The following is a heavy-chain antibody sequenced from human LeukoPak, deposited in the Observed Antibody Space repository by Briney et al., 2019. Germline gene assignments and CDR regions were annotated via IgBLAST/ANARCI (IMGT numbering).Heavy chain of an antibody. CDR1: EFTFSSYA. D-gene: IGHD3-9*01. CDR2: ISYDGSNK. Sequence: GGSLRLSCAASEFTFSSYAMHWVRQAPGKGLEWVAVISYDGSNKYYADSVKGRFTISRDNSKNTLYLQMNSLRAEDTAVYYCASTPPMYFDWLLSDGMDVWGQGTTVTVSS. CDR3: ASTPPMYFDWLLSDGMDV. V-gene: IGHV3-30*04. J-gene: IGHJ6*02.